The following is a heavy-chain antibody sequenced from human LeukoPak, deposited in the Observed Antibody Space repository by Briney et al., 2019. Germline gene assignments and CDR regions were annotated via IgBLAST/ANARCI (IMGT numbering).Heavy chain of an antibody. Sequence: ASVKVSCMASGYTFIGHYIHWMRQAPGQGLEWVGWINPYSGVTNYADNFQGRVTLTRDTSSSTAYMELTSLRSDDTAVYYCARDHIDDSSTSAPGTDGFDPWGQGTLVTVSS. J-gene: IGHJ5*02. V-gene: IGHV1-2*02. CDR1: GYTFIGHY. CDR3: ARDHIDDSSTSAPGTDGFDP. D-gene: IGHD6-13*01. CDR2: INPYSGVT.